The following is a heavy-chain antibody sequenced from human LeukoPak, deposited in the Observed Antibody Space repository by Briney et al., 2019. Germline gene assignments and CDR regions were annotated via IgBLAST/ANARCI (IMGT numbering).Heavy chain of an antibody. CDR3: ARGGVVTATDWFDP. Sequence: SETLSLACTVSGGSISSYYWSWIRQPAGKGLEWIGRIYTSGSTNYNPSLKSRVTMSVDTSKNQFSLKLSSVTAADTAVYYCARGGVVTATDWFDPWGQGTLVTVSS. V-gene: IGHV4-4*07. CDR2: IYTSGST. D-gene: IGHD2-21*02. J-gene: IGHJ5*02. CDR1: GGSISSYY.